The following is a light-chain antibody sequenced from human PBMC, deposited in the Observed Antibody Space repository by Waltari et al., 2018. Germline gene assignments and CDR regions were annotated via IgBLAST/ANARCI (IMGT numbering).Light chain of an antibody. CDR2: DVN. CDR1: SSDLGTYAF. V-gene: IGLV2-14*03. Sequence: QSALTQPASVSGSPGQSLTISCAGSSSDLGTYAFVTWYQQLPGTVPKLILFDVNKRPSGISARFSGSKSGNTASLTISGLLPEDEADYFCLSYTTSYTWLFGGGTRVTVL. CDR3: LSYTTSYTWL. J-gene: IGLJ3*02.